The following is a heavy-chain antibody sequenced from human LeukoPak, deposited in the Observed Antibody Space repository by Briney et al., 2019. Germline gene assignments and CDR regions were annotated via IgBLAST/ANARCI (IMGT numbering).Heavy chain of an antibody. Sequence: SVKVSCKASGGTFGSYAISWVRQAPGQGLEWMGGIIPIFGTANYAQKFQGRVTITTDESTSTAYMELSSLRSEDTAVYYCARSSSSWYEVVGYNWFDPWGQGTLVTVSS. CDR3: ARSSSSWYEVVGYNWFDP. CDR1: GGTFGSYA. J-gene: IGHJ5*02. CDR2: IIPIFGTA. V-gene: IGHV1-69*05. D-gene: IGHD6-13*01.